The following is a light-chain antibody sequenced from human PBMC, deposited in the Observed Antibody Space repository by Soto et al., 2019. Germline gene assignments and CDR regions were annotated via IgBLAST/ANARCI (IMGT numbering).Light chain of an antibody. CDR1: SGHSSYA. CDR3: KTWGTGIVV. Sequence: QSVLTQSPSASASLGASVKLTCTLSSGHSSYAIAWHQQQPEKGPRYLMNLNSDGSHSKGDGIPDRFSGSSSGAERYLTISSLQSEDEADYYCKTWGTGIVVFGGGTKLTVL. CDR2: LNSDGSH. J-gene: IGLJ2*01. V-gene: IGLV4-69*01.